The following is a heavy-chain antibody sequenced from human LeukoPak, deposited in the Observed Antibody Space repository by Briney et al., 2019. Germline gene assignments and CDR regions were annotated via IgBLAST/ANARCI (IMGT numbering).Heavy chain of an antibody. CDR3: ARDGTIAAAGAHFDY. D-gene: IGHD6-13*01. V-gene: IGHV1-69*13. J-gene: IGHJ4*02. Sequence: SVKVSCKASGGTFSSYAISWVRQAPGQGLEWMGGIIPILGTANYAQKFQGRVTITADESTSTAYMELSSLRSEDTAVYYCARDGTIAAAGAHFDYWGQGTLVTVSS. CDR2: IIPILGTA. CDR1: GGTFSSYA.